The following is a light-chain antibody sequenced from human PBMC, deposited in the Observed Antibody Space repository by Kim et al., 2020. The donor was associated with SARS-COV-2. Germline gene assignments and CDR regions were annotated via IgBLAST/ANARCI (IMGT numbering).Light chain of an antibody. CDR2: GS. Sequence: GSPGERATLSCRASQNVSTDVAWYQQKPGHAPRLLSYGSTRAADIPARFRAGGSETDFTLTISSLQSEDFAVYFCQQYNKWPPWTFGPGTKVDIK. J-gene: IGKJ1*01. V-gene: IGKV3-15*01. CDR3: QQYNKWPPWT. CDR1: QNVSTD.